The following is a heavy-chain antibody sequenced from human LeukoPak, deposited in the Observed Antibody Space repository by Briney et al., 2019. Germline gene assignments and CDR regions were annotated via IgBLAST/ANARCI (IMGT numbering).Heavy chain of an antibody. D-gene: IGHD3-9*01. CDR1: GYTFTSYD. CDR3: ARVGYDILTGRAEYFQH. CDR2: MNPNSGNT. V-gene: IGHV1-8*01. J-gene: IGHJ1*01. Sequence: GASVKVSCKASGYTFTSYDIHWVRQATGQGLEWMGWMNPNSGNTGYPQKFQGRVTMTRNTSISTAYMELSSLRSEDTAVYYCARVGYDILTGRAEYFQHWGQGTLVTVSS.